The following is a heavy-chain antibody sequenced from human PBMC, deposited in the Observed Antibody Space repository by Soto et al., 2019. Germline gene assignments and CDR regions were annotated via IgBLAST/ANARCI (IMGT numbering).Heavy chain of an antibody. CDR3: ARVGRAAANGRYYYYYGMDV. CDR1: GFTFSSYG. D-gene: IGHD6-25*01. J-gene: IGHJ6*02. CDR2: IWYDGSNK. Sequence: GGSVRLSCAASGFTFSSYGMHWVRQAPGKGLEWVAVIWYDGSNKYYADSVKGRFTISRDNSKNTLYLQMNSLRAEGKGVYYCARVGRAAANGRYYYYYGMDVWGQGTTVTVAS. V-gene: IGHV3-33*01.